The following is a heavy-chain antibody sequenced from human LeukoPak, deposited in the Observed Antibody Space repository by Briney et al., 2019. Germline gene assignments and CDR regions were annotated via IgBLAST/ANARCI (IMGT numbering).Heavy chain of an antibody. V-gene: IGHV1-2*02. CDR3: ARGVIAAAGDAFDI. CDR1: GYTFTGYY. Sequence: ASVKVSCKASGYTFTGYYMYWVRQAPGQGLEWMGWINPNSGGTNYAQKFQGRVTMTRDTSISTAYMELSRLRSDDTAVYYCARGVIAAAGDAFDIWGQGTMVTVSS. CDR2: INPNSGGT. D-gene: IGHD6-13*01. J-gene: IGHJ3*02.